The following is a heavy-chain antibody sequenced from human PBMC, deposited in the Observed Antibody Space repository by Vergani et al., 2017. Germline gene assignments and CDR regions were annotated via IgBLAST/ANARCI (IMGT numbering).Heavy chain of an antibody. CDR1: GDSIISRSYY. Sequence: QMQLQESGPGLVKASETLSLTCTVSGDSIISRSYYWGWIRQPLGKGLEWIGSIYNSGNGDSSSSLKSRVTISADTSKNQFSLRLTSVTAADTAVYYCASGKYDSDSTSHCRGRYFDVGGRGTLGTGPS. V-gene: IGHV4-39*01. J-gene: IGHJ2*01. CDR3: ASGKYDSDSTSHCRGRYFDV. CDR2: IYNSGNG. D-gene: IGHD3-10*01.